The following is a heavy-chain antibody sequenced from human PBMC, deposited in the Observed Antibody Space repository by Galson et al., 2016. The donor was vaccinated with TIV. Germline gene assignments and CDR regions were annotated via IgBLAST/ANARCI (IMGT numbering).Heavy chain of an antibody. CDR1: GFTFSTYA. CDR2: IWGTGDDT. CDR3: AKVLVGGGNNMIFDY. V-gene: IGHV3-23*01. J-gene: IGHJ4*02. Sequence: SLRLSCAASGFTFSTYAMSWVRQAPGKGLEWASTIWGTGDDTHYADSVKGRFTISRDNSKNTLDLAMNSLRAEDTAVYYCAKVLVGGGNNMIFDYWGQGTLVTVSS. D-gene: IGHD1/OR15-1a*01.